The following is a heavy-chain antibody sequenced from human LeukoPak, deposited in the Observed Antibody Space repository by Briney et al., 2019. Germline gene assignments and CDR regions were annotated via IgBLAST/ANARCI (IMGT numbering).Heavy chain of an antibody. V-gene: IGHV2-5*02. Sequence: SGPTLVNPTQTLTLTCTFYGFPLSTRGVGVGWIRQPPGKALEWLALIYWADDKRYSPSLKRKLKNTKVSSRKQVVITMNNIDPVDTATYFCAHRWVGSSWYWVYFDYWGQGTLVTVSS. CDR3: AHRWVGSSWYWVYFDY. CDR2: IYWADDK. CDR1: GFPLSTRGVG. J-gene: IGHJ4*02. D-gene: IGHD6-13*01.